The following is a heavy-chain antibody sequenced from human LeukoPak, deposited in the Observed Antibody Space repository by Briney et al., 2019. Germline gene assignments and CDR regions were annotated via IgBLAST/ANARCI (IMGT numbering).Heavy chain of an antibody. CDR2: IRYDGSNK. CDR3: AKISKDIVVVPASNDAFDI. Sequence: PGGSLRLSFAASGFTFSSYGMHWVRQAPGKGLEWVAFIRYDGSNKYYADSVKGRFSISRDNSKNTLYLQMNSLRAEDTAVYYCAKISKDIVVVPASNDAFDIWGQGTMVTVSS. J-gene: IGHJ3*02. V-gene: IGHV3-30*02. D-gene: IGHD2-2*01. CDR1: GFTFSSYG.